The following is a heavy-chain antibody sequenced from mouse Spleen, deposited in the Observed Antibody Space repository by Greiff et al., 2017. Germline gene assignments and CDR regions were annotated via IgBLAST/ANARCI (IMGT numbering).Heavy chain of an antibody. CDR2: ISSGGGNT. CDR1: GFTFSSYA. CDR3: ARRLTTVVDYYAMDY. Sequence: EVKVVESGGGLVKLGGSLKLSCAASGFTFSSYAMSWVRQTPEKRLEWVATISSGGGNTYYPDSVKGRFTISRDNAKNTLYLQMSSLKSEDTAMYYCARRLTTVVDYYAMDYWGQGTSVTVSS. J-gene: IGHJ4*01. V-gene: IGHV5-9*04. D-gene: IGHD1-1*01.